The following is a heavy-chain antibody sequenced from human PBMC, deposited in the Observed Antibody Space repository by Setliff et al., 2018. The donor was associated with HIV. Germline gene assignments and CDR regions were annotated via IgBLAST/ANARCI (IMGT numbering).Heavy chain of an antibody. CDR1: GYTFTSYA. V-gene: IGHV1-3*01. CDR3: ARDSIYYDILTGYDAFDI. D-gene: IGHD3-9*01. CDR2: INAGNGNT. Sequence: ASVKVSCKASGYTFTSYAMHWVRQAPGQRLEWMGWINAGNGNTKYSQKFQGRVTITRDTSASTAYMELSSLRSEDTAVYYCARDSIYYDILTGYDAFDIWSQGTMVTVSS. J-gene: IGHJ3*02.